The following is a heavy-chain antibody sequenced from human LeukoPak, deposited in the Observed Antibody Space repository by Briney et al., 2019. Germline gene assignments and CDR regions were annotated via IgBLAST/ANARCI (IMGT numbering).Heavy chain of an antibody. D-gene: IGHD3-22*01. CDR1: AGFVSNSNCY. J-gene: IGHJ3*02. Sequence: PSETLSLTCTVSAGFVSNSNCYWGWIRQPPGKGLEWIGSIYYSGSAYYNPSLESRVTISVDTSKNQFSLKLSSVTAADTAVYYCARYSGYYYARDAFDIWGQGTLVTVSS. CDR2: IYYSGSA. CDR3: ARYSGYYYARDAFDI. V-gene: IGHV4-39*01.